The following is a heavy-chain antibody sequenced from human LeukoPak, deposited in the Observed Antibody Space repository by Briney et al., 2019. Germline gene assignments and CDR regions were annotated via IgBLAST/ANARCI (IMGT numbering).Heavy chain of an antibody. CDR1: GGTFSSYA. CDR2: IIPIFGTA. D-gene: IGHD3-10*01. Sequence: SVKVSCKASGGTFSSYAISWVRQAPGQGLEWMGGIIPIFGTASYAQKFQGRVTITADKSTSTAYMELSSLRSEDTAVYYCAGGGGGYYYGSGSYSPWFDPWGQGTLVTVSS. J-gene: IGHJ5*02. V-gene: IGHV1-69*06. CDR3: AGGGGGYYYGSGSYSPWFDP.